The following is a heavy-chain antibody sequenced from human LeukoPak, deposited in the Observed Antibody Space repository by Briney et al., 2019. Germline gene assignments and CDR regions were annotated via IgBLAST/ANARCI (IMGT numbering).Heavy chain of an antibody. CDR1: GSTFSSYS. J-gene: IGHJ4*02. Sequence: PGGSLRLSCAASGSTFSSYSMNWVRQTPGKGLEWVSSISGSSTSIWYADSVKGRFTISRDNAKNSLYLQMNSLRAEDTAVYYCAAGGSLDYWGRGTLVTVSS. CDR2: ISGSSTSI. V-gene: IGHV3-21*01. CDR3: AAGGSLDY. D-gene: IGHD3-16*01.